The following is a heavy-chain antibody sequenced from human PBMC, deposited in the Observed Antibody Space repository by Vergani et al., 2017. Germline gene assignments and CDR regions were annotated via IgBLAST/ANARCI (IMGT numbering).Heavy chain of an antibody. CDR2: IYYSGRT. CDR1: GGSISSGGYY. V-gene: IGHV4-31*02. D-gene: IGHD3-9*01. Sequence: QVQLQESGPGLVKPSQTLSLTCTVSGGSISSGGYYWSWIRQHPGKGLEWIGYIYYSGRTYYNPSLKSRVTISVDTSKNQFSLKLSSVTAADTAVYYCARLTRSATLPEYWGQGTLVTVSS. J-gene: IGHJ4*02. CDR3: ARLTRSATLPEY.